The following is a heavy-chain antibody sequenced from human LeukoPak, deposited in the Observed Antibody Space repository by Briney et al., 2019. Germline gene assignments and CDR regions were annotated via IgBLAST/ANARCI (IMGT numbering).Heavy chain of an antibody. V-gene: IGHV3-74*01. D-gene: IGHD1-20*01. CDR1: GFSFSGHW. CDR2: ISPTGSTT. CDR3: ASLGGITVTGPYDFDY. Sequence: GGSLRLSCTASGFSFSGHWMHWARQLPGKGLVWVSRISPTGSTTSYADSVKGRFTVSRDNAKNTLYLQVNNLRAEDTAVYYCASLGGITVTGPYDFDYWGQGTVVTVSS. J-gene: IGHJ4*02.